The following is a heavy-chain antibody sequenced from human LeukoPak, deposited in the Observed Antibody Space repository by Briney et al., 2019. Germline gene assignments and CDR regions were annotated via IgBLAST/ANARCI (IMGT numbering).Heavy chain of an antibody. Sequence: ASETLSLTCTVSGYSISSGYHWGWIRQPPGKGLEWIGSIYHSGSTYYNPSLKSRVTISVDTSKNQFSLKLSSVTAADTAVYYCARASYSYDINGWVPFDYWGQGTLVTVSS. CDR2: IYHSGST. V-gene: IGHV4-38-2*02. CDR1: GYSISSGYH. D-gene: IGHD3-22*01. CDR3: ARASYSYDINGWVPFDY. J-gene: IGHJ4*02.